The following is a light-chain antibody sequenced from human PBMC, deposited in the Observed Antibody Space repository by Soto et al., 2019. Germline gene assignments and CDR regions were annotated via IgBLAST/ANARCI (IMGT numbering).Light chain of an antibody. V-gene: IGKV1-39*01. CDR3: QQYNGYSST. J-gene: IGKJ1*01. CDR1: QSISSY. Sequence: DIQMTQSPSSLSASVGDRVTITCRASQSISSYLNWYQQKPGKAPKLLIYAASSLQSGVPSRFSGSGSGTEFTLTISSLQPDDFATYYCQQYNGYSSTFGQGTKVDI. CDR2: AAS.